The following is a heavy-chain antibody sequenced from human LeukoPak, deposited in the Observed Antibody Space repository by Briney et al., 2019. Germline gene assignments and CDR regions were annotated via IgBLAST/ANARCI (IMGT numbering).Heavy chain of an antibody. CDR2: IIPIFGTA. Sequence: GASVKVPCKASGITFSYCTITWVRQAPGQGLEWMGRIIPIFGTADYAQKFQGRVTMTTDESTNTAYMELSSLRSEDTAVYYCAREPVPRSSGLQYWGQGTLVTVSS. D-gene: IGHD3-22*01. V-gene: IGHV1-69*05. CDR3: AREPVPRSSGLQY. CDR1: GITFSYCT. J-gene: IGHJ4*02.